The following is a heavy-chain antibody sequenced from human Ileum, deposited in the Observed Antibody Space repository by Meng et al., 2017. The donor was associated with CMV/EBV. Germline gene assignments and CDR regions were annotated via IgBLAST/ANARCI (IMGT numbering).Heavy chain of an antibody. V-gene: IGHV3-43D*03. CDR1: GFTFDDYA. Sequence: GGSLRLSCAVSGFTFDDYAMHWVRQAPGKGLEWVSLISWDGGSTYYADSVKGRFTISRDNSKNSLYLQMNSLRAEDTALYYCARSSTSFYYYYGMDVWGQGTTVTVSS. CDR3: ARSSTSFYYYYGMDV. J-gene: IGHJ6*02. D-gene: IGHD2-2*01. CDR2: ISWDGGST.